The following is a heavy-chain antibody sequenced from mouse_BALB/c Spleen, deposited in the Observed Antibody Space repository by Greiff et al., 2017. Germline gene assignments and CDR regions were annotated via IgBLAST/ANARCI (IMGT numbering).Heavy chain of an antibody. J-gene: IGHJ1*01. D-gene: IGHD2-4*01. CDR3: ARGYDYDWYFDV. Sequence: VKLMESGGGLVQPGGSRKLSCAASGFTFSSFGMHWVRQAPEKGLEWVAYISSGSSTIYYADTVKGRFTISRDNPKNTLFLQMTSLRSEDTAMYYCARGYDYDWYFDVWGAGTTVTVSS. CDR1: GFTFSSFG. V-gene: IGHV5-17*02. CDR2: ISSGSSTI.